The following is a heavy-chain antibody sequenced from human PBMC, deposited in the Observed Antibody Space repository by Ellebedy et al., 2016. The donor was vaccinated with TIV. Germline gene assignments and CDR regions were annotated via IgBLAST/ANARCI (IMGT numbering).Heavy chain of an antibody. CDR3: ARVGRANYYYYYGMDV. J-gene: IGHJ6*02. D-gene: IGHD3-10*01. CDR1: GFTFSMFA. CDR2: ISYDGNNQ. V-gene: IGHV3-30-3*01. Sequence: PGGSLRLSCAASGFTFSMFAIHWVRQAPGKGLEWVAVISYDGNNQYHADSVKGRFTISRDNAKNSLYLQMNSLRDEDTAVYYCARVGRANYYYYYGMDVWGQGTTVTVSS.